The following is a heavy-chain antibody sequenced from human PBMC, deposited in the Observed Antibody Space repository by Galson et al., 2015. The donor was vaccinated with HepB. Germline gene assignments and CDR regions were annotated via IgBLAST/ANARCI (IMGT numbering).Heavy chain of an antibody. Sequence: SLRLSCAASGFTFSNYWMTWVRQAPGKGLEWVAKIKEDGSQTYYVDSLKGRFTISRDNAKNSLYLQMNSLSADDTAVYYCARGPTYHIYWGQGTLVTVSS. J-gene: IGHJ4*02. V-gene: IGHV3-7*01. D-gene: IGHD2-21*01. CDR3: ARGPTYHIY. CDR2: IKEDGSQT. CDR1: GFTFSNYW.